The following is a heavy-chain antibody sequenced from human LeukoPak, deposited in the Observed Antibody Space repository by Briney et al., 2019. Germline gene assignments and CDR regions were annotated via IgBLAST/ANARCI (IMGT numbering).Heavy chain of an antibody. J-gene: IGHJ5*02. CDR2: ISSSSSYI. V-gene: IGHV3-21*01. CDR1: GFTFSSYG. CDR3: ARAVKGALWLVDGFDL. Sequence: PGGSLRLSCAASGFTFSSYGMSWVRQAPGKGLEWVSAISSSSSYIYYADSVKGRFTISRDNAKNSLFLQMNSLRAEDTAVYYCARAVKGALWLVDGFDLWGRGTLVTVSS. D-gene: IGHD3-10*01.